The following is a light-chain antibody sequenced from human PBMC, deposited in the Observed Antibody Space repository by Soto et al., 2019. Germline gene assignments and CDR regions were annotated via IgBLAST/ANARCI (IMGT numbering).Light chain of an antibody. CDR1: SSDVGAYDS. J-gene: IGLJ1*01. CDR2: EVG. CDR3: SSCTTTTTHHV. Sequence: QSVLTQPASVSGSPGQSITVSCTGTSSDVGAYDSVSWYQQHPGKAPKLLIYEVGNRPSGVSNRFSGSKSGNTASLTISGLQAEDEADYYCSSCTTTTTHHVFGSGTKVTVL. V-gene: IGLV2-14*01.